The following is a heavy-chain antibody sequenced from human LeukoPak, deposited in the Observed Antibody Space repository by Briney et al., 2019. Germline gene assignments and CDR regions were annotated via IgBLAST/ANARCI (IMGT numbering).Heavy chain of an antibody. J-gene: IGHJ4*02. V-gene: IGHV3-23*01. Sequence: GGSLRLSCAASGFTFSRYAMSWVRRAPGKGPEWVSAISGSGSSTYYADSVKGRFTISRDKSKNTLYLQMNSLRAEDTAVYYCAKGATYSYDSSGYFDYWGQGTLVTVSS. CDR1: GFTFSRYA. CDR3: AKGATYSYDSSGYFDY. CDR2: ISGSGSST. D-gene: IGHD3-22*01.